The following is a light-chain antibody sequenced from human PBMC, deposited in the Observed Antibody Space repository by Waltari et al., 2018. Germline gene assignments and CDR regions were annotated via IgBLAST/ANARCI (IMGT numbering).Light chain of an antibody. CDR2: DVS. V-gene: IGLV2-14*03. J-gene: IGLJ2*01. CDR1: SSDVDGYYY. CDR3: SSYISSSTLEL. Sequence: QSALTQPASGAWPPGQSIPISCPGTSSDVDGYYYVSCYQQHPGKAPKHMIYDVSNRPSGVSNRFSGSKSGNTASLTISGLQAEDEADYYCSSYISSSTLELFGGGTSLTVL.